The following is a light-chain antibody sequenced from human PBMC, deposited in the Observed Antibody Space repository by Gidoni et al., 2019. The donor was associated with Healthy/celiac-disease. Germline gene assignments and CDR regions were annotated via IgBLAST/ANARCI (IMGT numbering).Light chain of an antibody. CDR1: QGIRND. V-gene: IGKV1-6*01. CDR3: LQDYNYPFT. J-gene: IGKJ3*01. CDR2: AAS. Sequence: GDRVTITCRASQGIRNDLGWYQQKPGKAPKLLIYAASSLQSGVPSRFSGSGSGTDFTLTISSLQPEDFATYYCLQDYNYPFTFGPGTKVDIK.